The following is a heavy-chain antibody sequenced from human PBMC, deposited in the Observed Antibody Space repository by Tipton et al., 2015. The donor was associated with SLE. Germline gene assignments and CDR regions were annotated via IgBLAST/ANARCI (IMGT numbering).Heavy chain of an antibody. CDR1: GGSISSYY. J-gene: IGHJ4*02. V-gene: IGHV4-59*12. D-gene: IGHD7-27*01. CDR3: ARVGTARSFDY. CDR2: INHSGST. Sequence: TLSLTCTVSGGSISSYYWSWIRQPPGKGLEWIGYINHSGSTNYKPSLKSRVTISVDTSKNQFSLKLSSLTAADTAVYYCARVGTARSFDYWGQGTLVTVSS.